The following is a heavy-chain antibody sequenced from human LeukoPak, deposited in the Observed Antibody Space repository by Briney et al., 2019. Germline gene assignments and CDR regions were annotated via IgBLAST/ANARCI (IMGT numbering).Heavy chain of an antibody. D-gene: IGHD4-17*01. CDR1: GFSFSSYS. V-gene: IGHV3-48*01. CDR2: ISSSSSTI. J-gene: IGHJ4*02. Sequence: PGGSLRLSCAASGFSFSSYSMNWVRQAPGKGLEWVSYISSSSSTIYSTDSVKGRFTISRDNAKNSLYLQMNSLRAEDTAVYYCARDRWGTTVTYFVDYWGQGTLVTVSS. CDR3: ARDRWGTTVTYFVDY.